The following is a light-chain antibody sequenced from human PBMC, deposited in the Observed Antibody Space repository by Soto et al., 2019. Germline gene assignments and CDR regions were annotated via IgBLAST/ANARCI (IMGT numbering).Light chain of an antibody. Sequence: QSVLTQPASVSGSPGQSITISCTGTSSDIGAYNYVSWYQHYPGKVPQLIIYDVSNRPSGVSDRFSGSKSGNAASLTISGLQAEDEADYYCSSFTSSSTLLFGGGTKLTV. CDR2: DVS. CDR3: SSFTSSSTLL. CDR1: SSDIGAYNY. V-gene: IGLV2-14*01. J-gene: IGLJ2*01.